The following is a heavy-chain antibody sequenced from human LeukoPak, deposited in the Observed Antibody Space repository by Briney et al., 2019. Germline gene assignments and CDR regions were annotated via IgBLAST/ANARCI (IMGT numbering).Heavy chain of an antibody. CDR2: ISYDGSNK. V-gene: IGHV3-30*18. D-gene: IGHD3-10*01. J-gene: IGHJ4*02. CDR3: AKDRNAYYYGSGPFDY. Sequence: GGSLRLSCAASGFTFSIYGMHWVRRAPSKGLEWVTVISYDGSNKYYADSVKGRFTLSRDNSKNTLYLQMNILRAEDTAVYYCAKDRNAYYYGSGPFDYWGQGTLVTVSS. CDR1: GFTFSIYG.